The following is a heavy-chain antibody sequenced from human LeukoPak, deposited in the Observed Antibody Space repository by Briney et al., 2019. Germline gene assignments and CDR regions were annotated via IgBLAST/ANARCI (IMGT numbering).Heavy chain of an antibody. D-gene: IGHD3-22*01. CDR2: ITGSGGGT. V-gene: IGHV3-23*01. CDR1: GFTFSNYA. J-gene: IGHJ4*02. CDR3: AKDGSGYYPNYFDY. Sequence: GGSLRLSCAAPGFTFSNYAMSWVPQAPGKGLEWVSGITGSGGGTYYADSVKGRCTISRDNSKKTLYLQMNSLRAEDTAVYYCAKDGSGYYPNYFDYWGQGTLVTVSS.